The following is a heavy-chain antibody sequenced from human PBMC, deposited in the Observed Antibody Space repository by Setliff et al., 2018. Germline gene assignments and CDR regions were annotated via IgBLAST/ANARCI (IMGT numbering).Heavy chain of an antibody. CDR1: GGTLRTYA. Sequence: SVKVSCKASGGTLRTYAFNWVRQAPGQGLEWVGGILPLFGSATYARKFQGRVTITADESTSTTYMEVSSLTSEDTAEYFCARGPISGSGTYYGADWGQGTLVT. CDR3: ARGPISGSGTYYGAD. CDR2: ILPLFGSA. D-gene: IGHD3-10*01. V-gene: IGHV1-69*13. J-gene: IGHJ4*02.